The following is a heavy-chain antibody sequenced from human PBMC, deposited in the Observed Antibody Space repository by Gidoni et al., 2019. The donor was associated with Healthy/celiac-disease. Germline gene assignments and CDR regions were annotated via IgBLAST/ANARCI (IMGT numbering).Heavy chain of an antibody. CDR2: IIPIFGTA. Sequence: QVQLVQSGAEVQKPGSSVKVSCKASGGTFSSYAISWVRQAPGQGLEWMGGIIPIFGTANYAQKFQGRVTITADESTSTAYMELSSLRSEDTAVYYCARSGYCSSTSCPTRGAFDIWGQGTMVTVSS. CDR3: ARSGYCSSTSCPTRGAFDI. V-gene: IGHV1-69*01. D-gene: IGHD2-2*01. J-gene: IGHJ3*02. CDR1: GGTFSSYA.